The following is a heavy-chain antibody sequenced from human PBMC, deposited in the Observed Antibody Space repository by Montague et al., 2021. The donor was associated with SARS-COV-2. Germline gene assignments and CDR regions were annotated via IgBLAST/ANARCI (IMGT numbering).Heavy chain of an antibody. D-gene: IGHD1-1*01. Sequence: SETRSLTCAVYGGSFSGYYWSWIRQPPGKGLEWIGYVHYTGSTKYNPSLKTRVTLTLDTPKNHFSLKLSSVTAADTAVYYCARAQNTCFIANCVNYFEVWGLGALVTVSS. CDR2: VHYTGST. CDR3: ARAQNTCFIANCVNYFEV. CDR1: GGSFSGYY. V-gene: IGHV4-59*01. J-gene: IGHJ4*02.